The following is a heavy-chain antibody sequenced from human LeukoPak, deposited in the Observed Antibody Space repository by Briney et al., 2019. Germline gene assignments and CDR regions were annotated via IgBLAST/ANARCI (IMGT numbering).Heavy chain of an antibody. CDR3: ATDPATCSGGTCSDNY. D-gene: IGHD2-15*01. V-gene: IGHV3-48*04. CDR2: SQTI. J-gene: IGHJ4*02. Sequence: SQTIYYGDSVKGLFTISRDTAQNSFFLQMRSLRAEDTAVYYCATDPATCSGGTCSDNYWGQGTLVTVSS.